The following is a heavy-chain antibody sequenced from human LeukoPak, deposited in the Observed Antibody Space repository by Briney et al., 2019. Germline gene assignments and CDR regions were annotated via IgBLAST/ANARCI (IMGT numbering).Heavy chain of an antibody. V-gene: IGHV4-39*07. CDR3: ARGVVIAPQTFDY. CDR2: IYYSGST. Sequence: ASETLSLTCTVSGGSISSSSYYWGWIRQPPGKGLEWIGSIYYSGSTYYNPSLKSRVTISVDTSKNQFSLKLSSVTAADTAVYYCARGVVIAPQTFDYWGQGTLVTVSS. D-gene: IGHD2-21*01. CDR1: GGSISSSSYY. J-gene: IGHJ4*02.